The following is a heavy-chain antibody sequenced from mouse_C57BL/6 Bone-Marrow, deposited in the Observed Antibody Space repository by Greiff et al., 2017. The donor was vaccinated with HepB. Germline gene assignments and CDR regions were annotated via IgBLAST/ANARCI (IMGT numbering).Heavy chain of an antibody. CDR3: ARSGGFYYYGSTQFAY. CDR2: IDPSDSYT. J-gene: IGHJ3*01. D-gene: IGHD1-1*01. Sequence: QVQLQQPGAELVKPGASVKLSCKASGYTFTSYWMQWVKQRPGQGLEWIGEIDPSDSYTNYNQKFKGKATLTVDTSSSTAYMPLSSLTSEDSAVYYCARSGGFYYYGSTQFAYWGQGTLVTVSA. V-gene: IGHV1-50*01. CDR1: GYTFTSYW.